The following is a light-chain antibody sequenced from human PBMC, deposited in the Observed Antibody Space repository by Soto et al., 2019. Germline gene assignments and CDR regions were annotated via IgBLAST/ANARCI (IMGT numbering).Light chain of an antibody. CDR3: YSAADNNLGV. J-gene: IGLJ2*01. Sequence: SYELTQPSSVSVSPGQTARITCSGDVLAKKYARWFQQKPGQAPVVVIYKDSERPSGIPERFSGSSSGTTVTLTISGAQVEDEADYYCYSAADNNLGVFGGGTKVTVL. V-gene: IGLV3-27*01. CDR1: VLAKKY. CDR2: KDS.